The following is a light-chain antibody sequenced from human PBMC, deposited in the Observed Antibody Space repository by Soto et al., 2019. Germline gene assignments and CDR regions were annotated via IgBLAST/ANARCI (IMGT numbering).Light chain of an antibody. Sequence: QSVLTQPRSVSGSPGQSVTISCTGTSSDVGSYNYVYWYQQHPGKAPKLIIYDVSKRPSGVPDRFAGSKSGNTASLTISGLQAEDEADYYCCSYADNYTQVFGTGTKLTVL. CDR3: CSYADNYTQV. J-gene: IGLJ1*01. CDR1: SSDVGSYNY. V-gene: IGLV2-11*01. CDR2: DVS.